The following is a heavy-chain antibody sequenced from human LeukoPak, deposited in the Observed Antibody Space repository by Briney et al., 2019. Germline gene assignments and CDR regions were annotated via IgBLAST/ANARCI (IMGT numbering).Heavy chain of an antibody. CDR2: SNSDGSST. CDR1: GFTFSRYW. D-gene: IGHD2/OR15-2a*01. J-gene: IGHJ4*02. V-gene: IGHV3-74*01. CDR3: RDPFDY. Sequence: LSGGSLRLSCVASGFTFSRYWMHWVRQAPGKGLVWVSRSNSDGSSTNYADSVKGRFTISRDNAKNTLYLQMNSLRAEDTAVYYCRDPFDYWGQGTLVTVSS.